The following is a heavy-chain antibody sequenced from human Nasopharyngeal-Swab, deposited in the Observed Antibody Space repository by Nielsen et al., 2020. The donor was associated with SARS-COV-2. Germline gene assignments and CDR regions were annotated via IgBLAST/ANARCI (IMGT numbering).Heavy chain of an antibody. CDR2: SFSNDEK. V-gene: IGHV2-26*01. D-gene: IGHD6-13*01. J-gene: IGHJ4*02. CDR3: ARMRSSWSLDY. Sequence: RQAPGKALEWLAHSFSNDEKSYSTSLKSRLTISKDTSKSQVVLTMTNMDPVDTATYYCARMRSSWSLDYWGQGTLVTVSS.